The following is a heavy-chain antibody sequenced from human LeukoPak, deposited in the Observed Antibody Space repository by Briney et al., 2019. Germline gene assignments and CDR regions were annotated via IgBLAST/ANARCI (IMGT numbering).Heavy chain of an antibody. CDR2: ISSSSSYI. D-gene: IGHD2-15*01. Sequence: GGSLRLSCAASGFTFSSYSMNWVRQAPGKGLEWVSSISSSSSYIYYADSVKGRFTISRDNAKNSLYLQMNSLRAEDTAVYYCARDPYCSGGSSYSRSQGFDPWGQGTLVTVSS. V-gene: IGHV3-21*01. CDR1: GFTFSSYS. CDR3: ARDPYCSGGSSYSRSQGFDP. J-gene: IGHJ5*02.